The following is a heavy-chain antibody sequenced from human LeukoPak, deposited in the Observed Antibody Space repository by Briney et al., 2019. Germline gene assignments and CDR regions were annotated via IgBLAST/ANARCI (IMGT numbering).Heavy chain of an antibody. V-gene: IGHV1-18*01. CDR2: ISAYNGNT. Sequence: ASVKVSCKASGYTFTNFGISWVRQAPGQGLEWMGRISAYNGNTNYAQRLQGRVTMTTDTSTSTAYMELRSLRSDDTAVYYCARDIVVVTAIPLDYWGQGTLVTVSS. CDR3: ARDIVVVTAIPLDY. CDR1: GYTFTNFG. D-gene: IGHD2-21*02. J-gene: IGHJ4*02.